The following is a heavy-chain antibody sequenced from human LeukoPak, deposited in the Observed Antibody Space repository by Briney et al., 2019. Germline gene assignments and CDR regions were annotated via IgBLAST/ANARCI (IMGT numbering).Heavy chain of an antibody. Sequence: GGSLRLSCAASGFTFSSYAMHWVRQAPGKGLEWVAVISYDGSNKYYADSVKGRFTISRDNSKNTLYLQMNSLRAEDTAVYYCAKDSMDYWGQGTLVTVSS. J-gene: IGHJ4*02. V-gene: IGHV3-30-3*01. CDR1: GFTFSSYA. CDR2: ISYDGSNK. D-gene: IGHD2/OR15-2a*01. CDR3: AKDSMDY.